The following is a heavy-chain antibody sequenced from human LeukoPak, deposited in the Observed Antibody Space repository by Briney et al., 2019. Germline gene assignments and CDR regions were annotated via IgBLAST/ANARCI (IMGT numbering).Heavy chain of an antibody. V-gene: IGHV3-23*01. CDR3: ATRSGCPHCRFDY. CDR2: ISGSGGST. Sequence: HPGGSLRLSCAASGFTFSSYAMSWVRQAPGKGLEWVSAISGSGGSTYYADSVKGRFTISRDNSKNTLYLQMNSLRAEDTAVYYCATRSGCPHCRFDYWGQGTLVTVSS. J-gene: IGHJ4*02. CDR1: GFTFSSYA. D-gene: IGHD6-19*01.